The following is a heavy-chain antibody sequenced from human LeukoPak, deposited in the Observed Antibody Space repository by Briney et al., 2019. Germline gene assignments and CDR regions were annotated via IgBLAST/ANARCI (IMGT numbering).Heavy chain of an antibody. V-gene: IGHV1-69*05. J-gene: IGHJ4*02. CDR1: GGTFSSYA. D-gene: IGHD2-2*01. CDR3: ARGVVPAAMRFDY. CDR2: IIPIFGTA. Sequence: SVKVSCKASGGTFSSYAISWVRQAPGQGLEWMGGIIPIFGTANYAQKFQGRVTITTDEPTSTAYMELSSLRSEDTAVYYCARGVVPAAMRFDYWGQGTLVIVSS.